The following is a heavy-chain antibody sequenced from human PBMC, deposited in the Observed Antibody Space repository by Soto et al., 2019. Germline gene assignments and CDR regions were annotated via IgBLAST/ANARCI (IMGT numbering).Heavy chain of an antibody. D-gene: IGHD1-1*01. CDR1: GYTFTSYG. CDR2: ISAHNGNT. CDR3: ARGRYGDY. J-gene: IGHJ4*02. V-gene: IGHV1-18*01. Sequence: QVHLVQSGAEVKKPGASVKVSCKGSGYTFTSYGITWVRQAPGQGLEWMGWISAHNGNTDYAQKLQGRVTVTRDTSARTAYMELRSMGSDDAAVYYFARGRYGDYWGQGALVTVSS.